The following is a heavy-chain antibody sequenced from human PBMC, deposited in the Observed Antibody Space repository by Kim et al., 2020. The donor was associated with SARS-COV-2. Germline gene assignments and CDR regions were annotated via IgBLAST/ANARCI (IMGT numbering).Heavy chain of an antibody. CDR3: ARVGPAVVRYCRTIDCSMGDALDI. CDR1: GFFLSDHY. V-gene: IGHV3-72*01. D-gene: IGHD2-21*02. J-gene: IGHJ3*02. Sequence: GGSLRLSCVASGFFLSDHYIDWVRQAPGKGLEWVGRSRNAASDFTTAYSTSVKGRFTLSRDDSRYSVYLQMDSLQIEDTALYFCARVGPAVVRYCRTIDCSMGDALDIWGQGTMVTVSS. CDR2: SRNAASDFTT.